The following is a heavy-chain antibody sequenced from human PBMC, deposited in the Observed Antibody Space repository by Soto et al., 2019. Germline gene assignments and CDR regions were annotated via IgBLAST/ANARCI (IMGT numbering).Heavy chain of an antibody. Sequence: EVQLMESGGGVVQPGGSLRLSCEVSGFTVSSNYLGWVRQAPGKGLELVSVIYSGGSTLSADSVEGRFTLSRDDRRNMVWLQMTSLKDDDTAVYYCAARGVVLPYGTDALDDWGQGTMVTVSS. CDR2: IYSGGST. J-gene: IGHJ3*01. D-gene: IGHD2-2*01. V-gene: IGHV3-66*01. CDR1: GFTVSSNY. CDR3: AARGVVLPYGTDALDD.